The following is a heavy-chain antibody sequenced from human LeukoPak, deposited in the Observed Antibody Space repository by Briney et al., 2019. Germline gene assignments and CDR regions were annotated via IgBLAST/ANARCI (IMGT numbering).Heavy chain of an antibody. D-gene: IGHD5-24*01. CDR3: ARLRDGRWLLEY. CDR2: IYHSGST. Sequence: PSETLSLTCAVSGGSISSGGYSWSWIRQPPGKGLEWIGYIYHSGSTYYNPSLKSRVTISEDRSKNQFSLKLSSVTAADTAVYYCARLRDGRWLLEYWGQGTLVTVSS. J-gene: IGHJ4*02. CDR1: GGSISSGGYS. V-gene: IGHV4-30-2*01.